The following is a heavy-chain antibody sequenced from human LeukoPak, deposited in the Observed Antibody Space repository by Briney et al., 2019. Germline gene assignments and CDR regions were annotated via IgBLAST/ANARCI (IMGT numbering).Heavy chain of an antibody. D-gene: IGHD2-2*02. Sequence: SETLSLTCTVSGGSISSYYWSWIRQPPGKGLEWIGYIYYSGSTNYNPSLKSRVTISVGTSKNQFSLKLSSVTAAETAVYYCARSNLGYCSSTSCYTFDYWGQGTLVTVSS. CDR3: ARSNLGYCSSTSCYTFDY. V-gene: IGHV4-59*01. J-gene: IGHJ4*02. CDR1: GGSISSYY. CDR2: IYYSGST.